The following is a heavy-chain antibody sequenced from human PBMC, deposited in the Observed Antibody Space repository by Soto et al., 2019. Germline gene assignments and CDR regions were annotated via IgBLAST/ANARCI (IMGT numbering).Heavy chain of an antibody. D-gene: IGHD2-2*01. CDR1: GFTFSSYA. CDR3: AREYCSSTSCFLHMDV. Sequence: GGSLRLSCAASGFTFSSYAMSWVRQAPGKGLEWVSAISGSGGSTYYADSVKGRFTISRDNSKNTLYLQMNSLRAEDTAVYYCAREYCSSTSCFLHMDVWGQGTTVTVSS. J-gene: IGHJ6*02. V-gene: IGHV3-23*01. CDR2: ISGSGGST.